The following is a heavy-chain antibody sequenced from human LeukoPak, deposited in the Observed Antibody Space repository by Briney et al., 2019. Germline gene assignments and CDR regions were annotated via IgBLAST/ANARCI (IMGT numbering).Heavy chain of an antibody. CDR2: IYYSGST. CDR1: GGSISSYY. Sequence: PSETLSLTCTVSGGSISSYYWSWIRQPPGNGLEWIGYIYYSGSTNYNPSLKSRVTISVDTSKNQSSLKLSSVTAADTAVYYCASAPGWFDPWGQGTLVTVSS. J-gene: IGHJ5*02. V-gene: IGHV4-59*01. CDR3: ASAPGWFDP.